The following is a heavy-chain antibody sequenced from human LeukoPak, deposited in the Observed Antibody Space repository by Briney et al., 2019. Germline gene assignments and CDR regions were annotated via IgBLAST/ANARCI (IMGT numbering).Heavy chain of an antibody. CDR2: ISGSGGNT. D-gene: IGHD2-15*01. CDR1: GFTFNNYA. CDR3: ARGIGRFDY. Sequence: PGGSLRLSCAASGFTFNNYAMNWVRQAPGKGLEWVSSISGSGGNTYYADSVKGRFTISRDNSKNTLYLQMNSLRAEDTALYYCARGIGRFDYWGQGTLVTVSS. J-gene: IGHJ4*02. V-gene: IGHV3-23*01.